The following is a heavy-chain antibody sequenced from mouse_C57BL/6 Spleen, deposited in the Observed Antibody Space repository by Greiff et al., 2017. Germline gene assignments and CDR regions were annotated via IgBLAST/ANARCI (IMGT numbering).Heavy chain of an antibody. CDR1: GYTFTSYD. J-gene: IGHJ3*01. Sequence: QVQLKQSGPELVKPGASVKLSCKASGYTFTSYDINWVKQRPGQGLEWIGWIYPRDGSTKYTEKFKGKATLTVDTSSSTAYMELHSLTSEDSAVYFCARSDYSNYRTWFAYWGQGTLVTVSA. D-gene: IGHD2-5*01. CDR2: IYPRDGST. CDR3: ARSDYSNYRTWFAY. V-gene: IGHV1-85*01.